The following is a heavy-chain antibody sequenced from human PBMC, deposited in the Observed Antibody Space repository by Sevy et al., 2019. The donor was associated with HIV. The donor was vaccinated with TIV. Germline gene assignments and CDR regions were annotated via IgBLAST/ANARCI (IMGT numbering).Heavy chain of an antibody. D-gene: IGHD4-4*01. V-gene: IGHV1-18*01. CDR2: ISAYNGNT. J-gene: IGHJ5*02. CDR1: GYTFTSYG. Sequence: ASVKVSCKASGYTFTSYGISWVRQAPGQGLEWMGWISAYNGNTNYAQKLQGRVTMTTDTSTSTAYMELRSLRSDDTTVYYCARGNDYSNPGWFDPWGQGTLVTVSS. CDR3: ARGNDYSNPGWFDP.